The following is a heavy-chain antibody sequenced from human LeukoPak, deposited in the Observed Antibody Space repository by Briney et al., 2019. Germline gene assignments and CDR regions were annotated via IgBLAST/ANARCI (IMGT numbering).Heavy chain of an antibody. J-gene: IGHJ4*02. D-gene: IGHD3-10*01. CDR3: ARGLLWFGELSTLGY. CDR2: INAGNGNT. CDR1: GYTFTSYA. Sequence: ASVKVSCKASGYTFTSYAMHWVRQAPGQRLEWMGWINAGNGNTKYSQNLQGRVTIAGDTSASTAYMELTSLRSEDTAVYYCARGLLWFGELSTLGYWGQGTLVTVSS. V-gene: IGHV1-3*01.